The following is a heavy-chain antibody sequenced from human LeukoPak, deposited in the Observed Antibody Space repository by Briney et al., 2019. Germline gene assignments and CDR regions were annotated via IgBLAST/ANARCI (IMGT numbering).Heavy chain of an antibody. CDR3: ARDTGDYDFWSGNINFDYWFDP. D-gene: IGHD3-3*01. V-gene: IGHV4-4*07. CDR1: GGSISSYY. Sequence: SETLSLTCTVSGGSISSYYWSWIRQPAGKGLEWIGRIYTSGSTNYDPSLKSRVTMSVDTSKNQFSLTLSSVTAADTAVYYCARDTGDYDFWSGNINFDYWFDPWGQGTLVTVSS. J-gene: IGHJ5*02. CDR2: IYTSGST.